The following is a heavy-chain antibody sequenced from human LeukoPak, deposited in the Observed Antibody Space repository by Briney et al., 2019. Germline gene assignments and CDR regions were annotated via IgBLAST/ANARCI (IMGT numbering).Heavy chain of an antibody. CDR1: GFTFSIYW. V-gene: IGHV3-30-3*01. J-gene: IGHJ4*02. CDR3: ARTTSKRLPFDY. CDR2: ISHDGSNK. Sequence: GGSLRLSCAASGFTFSIYWMTWVRQAPGKGLEWVAVISHDGSNKYYADSVKGRFTISRDNSKNTLYLQMNSLRAEDTAVYYCARTTSKRLPFDYWGQGTLVTVSS. D-gene: IGHD2-15*01.